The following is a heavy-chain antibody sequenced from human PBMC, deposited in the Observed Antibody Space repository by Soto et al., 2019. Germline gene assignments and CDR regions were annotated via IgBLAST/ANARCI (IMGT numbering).Heavy chain of an antibody. CDR3: ARDSSGWWVPSSLYDYYCYGMDV. Sequence: ASVKVSCKASGYTFTSYGISWVRQAPGQGLEWMGWISAYNGNTNYAQKLQGRVTMTTDTSTSTAYMELRSLRSDDTAVYYCARDSSGWWVPSSLYDYYCYGMDVWGQGTTVTVSS. V-gene: IGHV1-18*01. CDR1: GYTFTSYG. J-gene: IGHJ6*02. D-gene: IGHD6-19*01. CDR2: ISAYNGNT.